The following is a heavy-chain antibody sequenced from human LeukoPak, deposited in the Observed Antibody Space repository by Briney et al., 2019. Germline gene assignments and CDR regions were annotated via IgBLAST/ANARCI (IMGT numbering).Heavy chain of an antibody. V-gene: IGHV3-74*01. D-gene: IGHD3-22*01. CDR2: INSDGSST. CDR1: GFTFSNYW. CDR3: AKVPYDSSGYYYDY. J-gene: IGHJ4*02. Sequence: GGSLRLSCAASGFTFSNYWMHWVRQAPGKGLVWVSRINSDGSSTSYADSVKGRFTISRDNSKNTLYLQMNSLRVEDTAVYYCAKVPYDSSGYYYDYWGQGTLVTVSS.